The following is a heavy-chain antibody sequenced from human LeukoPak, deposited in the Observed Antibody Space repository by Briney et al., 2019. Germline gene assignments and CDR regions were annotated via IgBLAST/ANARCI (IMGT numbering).Heavy chain of an antibody. CDR3: ARFSYYYDSSGYLGY. CDR2: ISSSVSTI. J-gene: IGHJ4*02. Sequence: PGGSLRLSCAASGFTFSSYEMKWVRQAAGEWLEWVSYISSSVSTIYYADSVTGRFSISRDNAKNSLYLQMNSVRAEDTAVYYCARFSYYYDSSGYLGYWGQGTLVTVSS. D-gene: IGHD3-22*01. CDR1: GFTFSSYE. V-gene: IGHV3-48*03.